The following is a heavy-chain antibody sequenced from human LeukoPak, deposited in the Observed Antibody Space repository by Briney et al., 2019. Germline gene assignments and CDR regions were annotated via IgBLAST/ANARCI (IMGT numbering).Heavy chain of an antibody. J-gene: IGHJ6*03. CDR2: ISSSSSYI. D-gene: IGHD2/OR15-2a*01. V-gene: IGHV3-21*01. CDR1: GFTFSSYS. Sequence: KPGGSLRLSCAASGFTFSSYSMNWVRQAPGKGLEWVSSISSSSSYIYYADSVKGRFTISRDNAKNSLYLQMNSLRAEDTAVYYCARGPSRTTSGSTDYMDVWGKGTTVTVSS. CDR3: ARGPSRTTSGSTDYMDV.